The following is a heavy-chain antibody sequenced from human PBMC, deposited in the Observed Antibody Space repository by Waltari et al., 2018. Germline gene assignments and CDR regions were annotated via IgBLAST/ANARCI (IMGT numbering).Heavy chain of an antibody. J-gene: IGHJ4*02. CDR2: IYYSGTT. V-gene: IGHV4-39*07. CDR3: ARDSTYYYDSSGYYGPFDY. Sequence: QLQLQESGPGLVKPSETLSLTCTVSGGSISSSSYYWGWIRQPPGKGLEWIGSIYYSGTTYYNPSRKSRVTISVDTSKNQFSLKLSSVTAADTAVYYCARDSTYYYDSSGYYGPFDYWGQGTLVTVSS. D-gene: IGHD3-22*01. CDR1: GGSISSSSYY.